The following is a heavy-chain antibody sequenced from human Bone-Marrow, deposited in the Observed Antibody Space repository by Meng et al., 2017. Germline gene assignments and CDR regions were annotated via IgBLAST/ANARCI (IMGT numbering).Heavy chain of an antibody. CDR1: GYNFPDYW. CDR2: IDPKSGDT. CDR3: ARARGDGSGSYYPPNFDS. Sequence: ASVKVSCKPSGYNFPDYWLHWVRRAPGQGLEWMGRIDPKSGDTHYAQRFQGRVTMTRNTSISTAYMELSSLRSEDTAVYYCARARGDGSGSYYPPNFDSWGQGTLVTVSS. J-gene: IGHJ4*02. V-gene: IGHV1-2*06. D-gene: IGHD3-10*01.